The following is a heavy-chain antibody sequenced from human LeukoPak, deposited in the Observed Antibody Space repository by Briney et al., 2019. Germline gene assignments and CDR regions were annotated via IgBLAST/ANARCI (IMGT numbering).Heavy chain of an antibody. V-gene: IGHV4-59*08. CDR3: ARIYGSGSRFDY. D-gene: IGHD3-10*01. Sequence: SETLSLTCTVSGGSIRTYYWSWIRQPPGKGLEWIGYIYYSGSTNYSPSLKSRVTISVDTSKNQFSLKLSSVTAADTAVYYCARIYGSGSRFDYWGQGTLVTVSS. J-gene: IGHJ4*02. CDR1: GGSIRTYY. CDR2: IYYSGST.